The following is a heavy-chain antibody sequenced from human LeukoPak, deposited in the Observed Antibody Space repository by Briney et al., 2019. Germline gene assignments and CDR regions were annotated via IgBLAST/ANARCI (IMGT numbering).Heavy chain of an antibody. V-gene: IGHV1-69*06. J-gene: IGHJ3*02. CDR2: IIPIFGTA. Sequence: SVKVSCKASGGTFSNYAISWVRQAPGQGLEWMGGIIPIFGTANYAQKFQGRVTITADKSTSTAYMELSSLRSDDTAVYYCARGRNYYDSSRYYYEGDAFDIWGQGTMVTVSS. D-gene: IGHD3-22*01. CDR1: GGTFSNYA. CDR3: ARGRNYYDSSRYYYEGDAFDI.